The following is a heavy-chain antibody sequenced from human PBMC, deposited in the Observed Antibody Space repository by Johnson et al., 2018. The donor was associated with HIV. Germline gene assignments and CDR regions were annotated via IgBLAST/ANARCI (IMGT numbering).Heavy chain of an antibody. D-gene: IGHD3-16*01. CDR2: INQDGSEK. Sequence: EVQLVESGGGLVKPGGSLRLSCAASEFSFSNYWMTWVRQAPGKGLEWVANINQDGSEKFSVDSVKGRVAISRDNANNSLYLQMNSLRAGDTAVYYCARGQQDMGAGAFDIWGQGTVVTVSS. J-gene: IGHJ3*02. CDR3: ARGQQDMGAGAFDI. V-gene: IGHV3-7*02. CDR1: EFSFSNYW.